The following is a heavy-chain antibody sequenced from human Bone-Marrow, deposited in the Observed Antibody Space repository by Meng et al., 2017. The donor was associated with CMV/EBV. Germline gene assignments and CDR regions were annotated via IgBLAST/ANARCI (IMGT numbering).Heavy chain of an antibody. CDR2: INHSGST. CDR3: ARGLSSSSRAPAY. Sequence: CSVYGGSFSGYYWRWIRQPPGKGLEWIGEINHSGSTNYNPSLKSRVTISVDTSKNQFSLKLSSVTAADTAVYYCARGLSSSSRAPAYWGQGTLVTVSS. CDR1: GGSFSGYY. J-gene: IGHJ4*02. D-gene: IGHD6-6*01. V-gene: IGHV4-34*01.